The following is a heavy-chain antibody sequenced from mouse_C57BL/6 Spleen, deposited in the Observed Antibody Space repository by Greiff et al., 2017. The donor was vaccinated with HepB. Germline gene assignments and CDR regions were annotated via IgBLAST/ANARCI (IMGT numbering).Heavy chain of an antibody. Sequence: VQLQQSGPGLVKPSQSLSLTCSVTGYSITSGYYWNWIRQFPGNKLEWMGYISYDGSNNYNPSLKDRISITRDTSKNQFFLKLNSVTTEDTATYYCAREGGYYYGSRGFDYWGQGTTLTVSS. CDR1: GYSITSGYY. V-gene: IGHV3-6*01. CDR3: AREGGYYYGSRGFDY. D-gene: IGHD1-1*01. J-gene: IGHJ2*01. CDR2: ISYDGSN.